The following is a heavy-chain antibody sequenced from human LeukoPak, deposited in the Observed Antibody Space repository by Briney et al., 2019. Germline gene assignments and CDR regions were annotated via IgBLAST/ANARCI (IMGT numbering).Heavy chain of an antibody. CDR3: ARGKGMDSSGYRYYYYYMDV. CDR2: MNPNSGNT. J-gene: IGHJ6*03. D-gene: IGHD3-22*01. Sequence: GASVKVPCKASGYTFTSYDINWVRQATGQGLEWMGWMNPNSGNTGYAQKFQGRVTMTRNTSISTAYMELSSLRSEDTAVYYCARGKGMDSSGYRYYYYYMDVWGKGTTVTISS. CDR1: GYTFTSYD. V-gene: IGHV1-8*01.